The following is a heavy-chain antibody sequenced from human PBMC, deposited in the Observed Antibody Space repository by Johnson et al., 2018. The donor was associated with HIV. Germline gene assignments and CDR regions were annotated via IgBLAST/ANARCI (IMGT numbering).Heavy chain of an antibody. Sequence: QVQLVESGGGLVKPGGSLRLSCAASGFTFGSYGMHWVRQAPGKGLEWVAVISYDGSNKYSADSVKGRFTISRDDSKNTLYLQMNSRRAEDTAVYYCAREGVGTTCPFDMWGQGTMVTVSS. J-gene: IGHJ3*02. D-gene: IGHD1-26*01. V-gene: IGHV3-33*08. CDR1: GFTFGSYG. CDR3: AREGVGTTCPFDM. CDR2: ISYDGSNK.